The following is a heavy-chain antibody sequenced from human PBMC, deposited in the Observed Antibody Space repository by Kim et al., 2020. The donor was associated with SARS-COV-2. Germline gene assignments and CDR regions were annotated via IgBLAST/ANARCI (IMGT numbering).Heavy chain of an antibody. J-gene: IGHJ6*02. CDR1: GFTFDDYA. V-gene: IGHV3-9*01. D-gene: IGHD3-10*01. CDR3: AKDIPRGKHGSGSYYYGMDV. Sequence: GGSLRLSCAASGFTFDDYAMHWVRQAPGKGLEWVSGISWNSGSIGYADSVKGRFTISRDNAKNSLYLQMNSLRAEDTALYYCAKDIPRGKHGSGSYYYGMDVWGQGTTVTVSS. CDR2: ISWNSGSI.